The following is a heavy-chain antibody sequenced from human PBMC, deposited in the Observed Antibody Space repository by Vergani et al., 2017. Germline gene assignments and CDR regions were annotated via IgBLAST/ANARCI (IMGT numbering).Heavy chain of an antibody. D-gene: IGHD4-17*01. CDR1: GYTFTGYY. V-gene: IGHV1-2*02. J-gene: IGHJ4*02. CDR2: INPNSGGT. CDR3: ARGSEIWTTTVTTFANY. Sequence: QVQLVQSGAEVKKPGASVKVSCKASGYTFTGYYMHWVRQAPGQGLEWMGWINPNSGGTNYAQKFQGRVTMTRDASISTAYMELSRLRSDDTAVYYWARGSEIWTTTVTTFANYWGQGTLVTVSS.